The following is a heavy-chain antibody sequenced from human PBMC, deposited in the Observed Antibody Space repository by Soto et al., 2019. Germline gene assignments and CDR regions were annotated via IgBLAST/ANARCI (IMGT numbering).Heavy chain of an antibody. CDR3: ATGPFRFLEGTQSYNWFDP. D-gene: IGHD3-3*01. J-gene: IGHJ5*02. CDR1: GGTFSSYA. CDR2: IIPMFGTA. V-gene: IGHV1-69*12. Sequence: QVQLVQSGTEVKRPGSSVNVSCKASGGTFSSYAVSWVRQAPGQGLEWMGGIIPMFGTANYAPNFQARVTITADASTSIAYMDLSRLRSEDTAVYYCATGPFRFLEGTQSYNWFDPWGQGTLVIVTS.